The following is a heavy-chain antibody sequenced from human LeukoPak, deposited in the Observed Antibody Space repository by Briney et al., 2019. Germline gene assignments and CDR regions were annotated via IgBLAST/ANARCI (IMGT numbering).Heavy chain of an antibody. Sequence: SVKVSCKASGGTFSSYAISWVRQAPGQGLEWMGGIIPIFGTANYAQKFQGRVTITADESTSTAYMELSSLRSEDTAVYYCATYYDFWSDLYNWFDPWGQGTLVTVSS. D-gene: IGHD3-3*01. CDR3: ATYYDFWSDLYNWFDP. CDR2: IIPIFGTA. J-gene: IGHJ5*02. V-gene: IGHV1-69*13. CDR1: GGTFSSYA.